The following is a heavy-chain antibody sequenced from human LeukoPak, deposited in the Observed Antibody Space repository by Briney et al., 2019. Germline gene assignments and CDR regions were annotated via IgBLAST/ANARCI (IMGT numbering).Heavy chain of an antibody. CDR3: ARASIVATLSDYFDY. V-gene: IGHV4-4*07. CDR1: GASISSSF. Sequence: SEALSLTCTVSGASISSSFWSWIRQPPGKGLEWIGRIYTSGSTNYNPSLKSRVTMSVDTSKNQFSLKLSSVTAADTAVYYCARASIVATLSDYFDYWGQGTLVTVSS. CDR2: IYTSGST. J-gene: IGHJ4*02. D-gene: IGHD5-12*01.